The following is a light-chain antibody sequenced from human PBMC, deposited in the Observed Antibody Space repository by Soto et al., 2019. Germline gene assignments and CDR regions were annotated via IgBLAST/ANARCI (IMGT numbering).Light chain of an antibody. J-gene: IGKJ3*01. V-gene: IGKV4-1*01. CDR2: WAS. CDR1: QSVLYNSNNMNY. CDR3: QQYYSTPFT. Sequence: DIVMTQSPDSLAVSLGERATINCKSSQSVLYNSNNMNYLAWYQQKAGQPPKLLIYWASTRESGVPDRLSGSGSGTDFTLTVSSLQAEDVAVYYCQQYYSTPFTFGPGTKVEIK.